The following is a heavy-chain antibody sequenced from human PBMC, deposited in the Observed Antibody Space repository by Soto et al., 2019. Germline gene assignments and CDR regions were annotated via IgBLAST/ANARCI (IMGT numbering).Heavy chain of an antibody. CDR3: ASPGKWELLSYFDY. CDR2: ISYDGSNK. Sequence: QVQLVESGGGVVQPGRSLRLSCAASGFTFSSYAMHWVRQAPGKGLEWGAVISYDGSNKYYADSVKGRFTISRDNSKNTLYLQMNSLRAEDTAVYYCASPGKWELLSYFDYWGQGTLVTVSS. J-gene: IGHJ4*02. V-gene: IGHV3-30-3*01. D-gene: IGHD1-26*01. CDR1: GFTFSSYA.